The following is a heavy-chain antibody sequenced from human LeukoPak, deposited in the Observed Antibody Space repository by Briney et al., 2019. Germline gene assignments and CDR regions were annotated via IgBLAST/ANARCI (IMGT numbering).Heavy chain of an antibody. D-gene: IGHD2-21*02. CDR2: ISGSGGST. Sequence: GGSLRLSCAASGFTFSTYGMSWVRQAPGKGLEWVSAISGSGGSTNYADSVKGRFTVSRDNSKNTLYVQMKSLRAEDTAVYYCAKDFVVVPGNVNYFDYWGQGTLVTVSS. V-gene: IGHV3-23*01. J-gene: IGHJ4*02. CDR3: AKDFVVVPGNVNYFDY. CDR1: GFTFSTYG.